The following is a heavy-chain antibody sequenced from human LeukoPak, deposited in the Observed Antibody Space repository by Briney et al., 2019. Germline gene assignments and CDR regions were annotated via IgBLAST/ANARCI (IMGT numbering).Heavy chain of an antibody. CDR2: IYTGGST. V-gene: IGHV4-61*02. D-gene: IGHD3-22*01. J-gene: IGHJ5*02. CDR3: ARETYYYDSSGYYRNWFDP. Sequence: SETLSLTCTVSGGSISSGNYYWSWIRQPAGKGLEWIGRIYTGGSTNYNPSLKSRVTISVDTSKNQFSLNLSSVTAADTAVYYCARETYYYDSSGYYRNWFDPWGQGTLVTVSS. CDR1: GGSISSGNYY.